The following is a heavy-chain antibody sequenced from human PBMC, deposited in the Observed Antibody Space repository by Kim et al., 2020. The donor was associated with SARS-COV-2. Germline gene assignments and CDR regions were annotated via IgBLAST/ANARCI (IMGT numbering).Heavy chain of an antibody. V-gene: IGHV3-23*01. Sequence: GGSLRLSCAASGFTFSSYAMSWVRQAPGKGLEWVSAISGSGGSTYYADSVKGRFTISRDNSKNTLYLQMNSLRAEDTAVYYCAKDGPYCSSTSCLGGAGYYYHYYMDVWGQGTTVTVSS. CDR1: GFTFSSYA. CDR2: ISGSGGST. CDR3: AKDGPYCSSTSCLGGAGYYYHYYMDV. D-gene: IGHD2-2*01. J-gene: IGHJ6*03.